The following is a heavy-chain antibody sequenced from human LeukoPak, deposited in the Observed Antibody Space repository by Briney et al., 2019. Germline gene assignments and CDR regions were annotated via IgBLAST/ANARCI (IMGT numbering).Heavy chain of an antibody. CDR2: IYYSGST. J-gene: IGHJ4*02. D-gene: IGHD6-13*01. V-gene: IGHV4-31*03. CDR3: ARFRLIRGSSWRPDY. Sequence: SETLSLTCTVSGGSISSGGYYWSWIRQHPGKGLEWIGYIYYSGSTYYNPSLKSRVTISVDTSKNQFSLKLSSVTAADTAVYYCARFRLIRGSSWRPDYWGQGTLVTVSS. CDR1: GGSISSGGYY.